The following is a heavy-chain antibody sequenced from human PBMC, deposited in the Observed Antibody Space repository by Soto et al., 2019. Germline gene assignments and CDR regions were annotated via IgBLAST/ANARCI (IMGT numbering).Heavy chain of an antibody. V-gene: IGHV3-11*01. CDR2: ISSSANTI. CDR1: GFIFSDYY. Sequence: GGSLRLSCATSGFIFSDYYMSWIRQAPGKGLEWVSYISSSANTIYYADSVRGRFTISRDNAKNSLYLQMNSLRAEDTAVYYCARDRYSSGWIDGYWGQGTLVTVSS. CDR3: ARDRYSSGWIDGY. D-gene: IGHD6-19*01. J-gene: IGHJ4*02.